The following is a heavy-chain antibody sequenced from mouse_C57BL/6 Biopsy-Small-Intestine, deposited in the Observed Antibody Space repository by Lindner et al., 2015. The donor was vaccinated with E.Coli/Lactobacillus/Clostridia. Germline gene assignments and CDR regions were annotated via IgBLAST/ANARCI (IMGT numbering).Heavy chain of an antibody. D-gene: IGHD6-1*01. CDR3: ARGPTNADY. CDR1: GYSFTGYY. J-gene: IGHJ2*01. CDR2: INPSTGGT. V-gene: IGHV1-42*01. Sequence: VQLQESGPELVKPGASVKISCKASGYSFTGYYMNWVKQSPEKSLEWIGEINPSTGGTTYNQKFKAKATLTVDKSSSTAYMQLKSLTSEDSAVYYCARGPTNADYWGQGTTFTVSS.